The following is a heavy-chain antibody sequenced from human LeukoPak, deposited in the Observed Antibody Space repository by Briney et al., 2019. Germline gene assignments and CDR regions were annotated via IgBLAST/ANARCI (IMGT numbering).Heavy chain of an antibody. J-gene: IGHJ5*01. V-gene: IGHV3-23*01. CDR3: AKPISGGLAVTADWFHP. CDR2: INANSGTT. CDR1: GFAFSVYA. D-gene: IGHD6-19*01. Sequence: GGSLRLSCAASGFAFSVYAMSWLRQPPGKGLEWVTTINANSGTTSYAASVRGRFSISRDNSKNTLYLQLNTLRADDTATYFCAKPISGGLAVTADWFHPWGQGTLVVVSS.